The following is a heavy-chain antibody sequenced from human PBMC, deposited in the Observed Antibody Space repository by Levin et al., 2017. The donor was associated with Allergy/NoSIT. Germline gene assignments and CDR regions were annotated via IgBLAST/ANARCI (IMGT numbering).Heavy chain of an antibody. J-gene: IGHJ3*02. V-gene: IGHV3-21*01. CDR1: GFTFSSYS. CDR2: ISSSSSYI. CDR3: ARDGGYCSGGSCYSVDAFDI. Sequence: GGSLRLSCAASGFTFSSYSMNWVRQAPGKGLEWVSSISSSSSYIYYADSVKGRFTISRDNAKNSLYLQMNSLRAEDTAVYYCARDGGYCSGGSCYSVDAFDIWGQGTMVTVSS. D-gene: IGHD2-15*01.